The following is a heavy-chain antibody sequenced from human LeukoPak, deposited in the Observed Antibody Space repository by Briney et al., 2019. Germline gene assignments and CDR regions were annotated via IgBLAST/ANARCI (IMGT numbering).Heavy chain of an antibody. J-gene: IGHJ6*02. D-gene: IGHD3-10*01. Sequence: SETLSLTCTVSGGSISSYYWSWIRQPPGKGLEWIGYIYNSGSTNYNPSLKSRVTISVDTSKNQFSLKLSSVTAADTAVYYCARSMVRGVLSGMDVWGQGTTVTVSS. CDR1: GGSISSYY. CDR3: ARSMVRGVLSGMDV. CDR2: IYNSGST. V-gene: IGHV4-59*08.